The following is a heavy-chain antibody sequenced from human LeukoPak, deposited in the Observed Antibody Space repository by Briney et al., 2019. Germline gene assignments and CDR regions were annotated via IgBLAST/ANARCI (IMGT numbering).Heavy chain of an antibody. CDR2: IRYDGSNK. Sequence: GGSLRFSCAASGFTFSSYGMHWVRQAPGKGLEWVAFIRYDGSNKYYADSVKGRFTISRDNSKNTLYLQMNSLRAEDTAVYYCAMLDVGATVYWGQGTLVTVSS. CDR3: AMLDVGATVY. V-gene: IGHV3-30*02. J-gene: IGHJ4*02. D-gene: IGHD1-26*01. CDR1: GFTFSSYG.